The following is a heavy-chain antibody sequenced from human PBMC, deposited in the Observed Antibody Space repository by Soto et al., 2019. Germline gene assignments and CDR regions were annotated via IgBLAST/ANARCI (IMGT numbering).Heavy chain of an antibody. D-gene: IGHD2-15*01. V-gene: IGHV4-38-2*01. CDR2: IFHTGGT. J-gene: IGHJ3*02. CDR1: AYSISIAYF. Sequence: ETLSITGSVSAYSISIAYFWGWIRQPPGKGLEWIATIFHTGGTYYNPSLKSRVTISVDTSNNQFSLRLNSVTAADTALYFCARTWLAGGTPADAFDIWGQGTMVTVSS. CDR3: ARTWLAGGTPADAFDI.